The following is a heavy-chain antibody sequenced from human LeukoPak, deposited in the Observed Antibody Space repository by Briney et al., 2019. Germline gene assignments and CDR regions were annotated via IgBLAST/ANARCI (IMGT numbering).Heavy chain of an antibody. J-gene: IGHJ4*02. CDR1: GYTFTGYY. V-gene: IGHV1-2*02. CDR2: INPNSGGT. Sequence: ASVKVSCKASGYTFTGYYMHWVRQAPGQGLEWMGWINPNSGGTNYAQKFQGRATMTRDTSISTAYMELSRLRSDDTAVYYCARVRYYYDSSGYPDYWGQGTLVTVSS. D-gene: IGHD3-22*01. CDR3: ARVRYYYDSSGYPDY.